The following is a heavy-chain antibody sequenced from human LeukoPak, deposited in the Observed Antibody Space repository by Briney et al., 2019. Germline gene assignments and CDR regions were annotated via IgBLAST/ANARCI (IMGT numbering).Heavy chain of an antibody. CDR3: AKDTASSWWYFDL. J-gene: IGHJ2*01. D-gene: IGHD5-18*01. CDR2: IGGSGSTT. V-gene: IGHV3-23*01. Sequence: GGSLRLSCAASGFTFSSYAMSWVRQAPGKGLEWVSAIGGSGSTTYYADSVRGQFTISRDNSKNTLYLQMNSLRAEDTAVYYCAKDTASSWWYFDLWGRGTLVTVSS. CDR1: GFTFSSYA.